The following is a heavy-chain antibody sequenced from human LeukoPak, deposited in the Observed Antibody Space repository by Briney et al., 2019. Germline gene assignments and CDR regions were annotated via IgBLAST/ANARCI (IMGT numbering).Heavy chain of an antibody. J-gene: IGHJ5*02. D-gene: IGHD6-13*01. CDR3: ARESWSPPLYSSPLLSRWFDP. CDR1: GFTFSSYG. V-gene: IGHV3-33*01. Sequence: GRSLRLSCAASGFTFSSYGMHWVRQAPGKGLEWVAVIWYDGSNKYYADSVKGRFTISRDNSKNTLYLQMNSLRAEDTAVYYCARESWSPPLYSSPLLSRWFDPWGQGTLVTVSS. CDR2: IWYDGSNK.